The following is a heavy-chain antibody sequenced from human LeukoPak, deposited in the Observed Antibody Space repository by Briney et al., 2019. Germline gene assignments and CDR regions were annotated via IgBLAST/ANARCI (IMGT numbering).Heavy chain of an antibody. J-gene: IGHJ5*02. CDR1: GYTFTSYA. V-gene: IGHV7-4-1*02. CDR2: VNTNTGNP. CDR3: ARVEDSSGWYRKFDP. D-gene: IGHD6-19*01. Sequence: ASVKVSCKASGYTFTSYAMNWVRQAPGQGLEWMGWVNTNTGNPTYAQGFTGRFVFSLDTSVSTAYLQISSLKAEDTAVYYCARVEDSSGWYRKFDPWGQGTLVTVSS.